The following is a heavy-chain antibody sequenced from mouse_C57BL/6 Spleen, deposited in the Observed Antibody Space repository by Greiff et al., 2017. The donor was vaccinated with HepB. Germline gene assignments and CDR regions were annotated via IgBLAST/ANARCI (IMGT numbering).Heavy chain of an antibody. V-gene: IGHV1-64*01. CDR2: IHPNSGST. J-gene: IGHJ2*01. D-gene: IGHD1-1*01. CDR1: GYTFTSYW. Sequence: VKLQQPGAELVKPGASVKLSCKASGYTFTSYWMHWVKQRPGQGLEWIGMIHPNSGSTNYNEKFKSKATLTVDKSSSTAYMQLSSLTSEDSAVYYYAKFPHYYGSSNRIDFDYWGQGTTLTVSS. CDR3: AKFPHYYGSSNRIDFDY.